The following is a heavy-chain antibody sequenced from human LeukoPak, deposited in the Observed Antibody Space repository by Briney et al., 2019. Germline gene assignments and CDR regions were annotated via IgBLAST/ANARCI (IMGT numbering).Heavy chain of an antibody. CDR3: ARGYCSGGSCYYYGMDV. Sequence: WASVKVSCKASGYTFTSYGISWVRQAPGQGLEWMGWISAYNGNTNYAQKLQGRVTMTTDTSTSTAYMELRSLRSDDTAVYYCARGYCSGGSCYYYGMDVWGQGTTVTVSS. V-gene: IGHV1-18*01. CDR2: ISAYNGNT. D-gene: IGHD2-15*01. J-gene: IGHJ6*02. CDR1: GYTFTSYG.